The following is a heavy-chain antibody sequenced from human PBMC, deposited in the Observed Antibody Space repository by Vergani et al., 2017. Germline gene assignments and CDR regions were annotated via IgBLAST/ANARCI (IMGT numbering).Heavy chain of an antibody. CDR1: GFTFISSG. D-gene: IGHD3-22*01. V-gene: IGHV3-30*03. CDR3: AIELRRLTMILEGSDY. CDR2: ISYDGSNK. J-gene: IGHJ4*02. Sequence: QVQLVESGGGVVQPGRSLRLSCAASGFTFISSGMHWVRQAPGKGLEWVAVISYDGSNKYYADSVKGRFTISRDNFKNTLYLQMNSLRAEDTAVYYCAIELRRLTMILEGSDYWGQGTLVTVSS.